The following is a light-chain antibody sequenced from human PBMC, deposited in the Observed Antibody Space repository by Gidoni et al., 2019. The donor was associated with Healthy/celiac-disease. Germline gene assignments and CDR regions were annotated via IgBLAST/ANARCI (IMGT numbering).Light chain of an antibody. Sequence: QYVLTQPPSVSGAPGQRVTISCTGSSSNIGAGYEVHWYQQLPGTAPNLLIYGNSNRPSGVPDRFSGSKSGTSASLAITGLQAEDEADYYCQSYDSSLSGWVFGTGTKVTVL. V-gene: IGLV1-40*01. CDR3: QSYDSSLSGWV. CDR1: SSNIGAGYE. CDR2: GNS. J-gene: IGLJ1*01.